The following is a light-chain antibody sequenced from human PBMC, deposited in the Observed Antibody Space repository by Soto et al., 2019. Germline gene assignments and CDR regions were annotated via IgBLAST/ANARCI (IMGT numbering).Light chain of an antibody. V-gene: IGKV2-28*01. CDR3: RQALQPPLT. CDR1: QSLLHSNGYNY. J-gene: IGKJ4*01. Sequence: DIVMTQSPLSLPVTPGAPASISCRSSQSLLHSNGYNYLDWYLQKPGQSLQLLNYLGSNCAYEVPARFSGRASRTDFPLKISRVEAEDVGVYYCRQALQPPLTFGGGTKLKI. CDR2: LGS.